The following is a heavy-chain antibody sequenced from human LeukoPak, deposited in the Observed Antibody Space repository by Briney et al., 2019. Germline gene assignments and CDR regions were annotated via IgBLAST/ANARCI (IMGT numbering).Heavy chain of an antibody. CDR2: INHSGST. D-gene: IGHD6-19*01. CDR3: ARGLSYSSGWHESNY. CDR1: GGSFSGYY. Sequence: PSETLSLTCAVYGGSFSGYYWSWIRQPPGKGLEWIGEINHSGSTNYNPSLKSRVTISVDTSKNQFSLKLSSVTAADTAVYYCARGLSYSSGWHESNYWGQGTLVTVSS. J-gene: IGHJ4*02. V-gene: IGHV4-34*01.